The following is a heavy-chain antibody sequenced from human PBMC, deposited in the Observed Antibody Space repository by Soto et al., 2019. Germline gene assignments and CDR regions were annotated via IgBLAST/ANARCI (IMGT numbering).Heavy chain of an antibody. CDR2: IWYDGSNK. Sequence: QVQLVESGGGVVQPGRSLRLSCAASGFTFSSYGMHWVRQAPGKGLEWVAVIWYDGSNKYYADSVKGRFTISRDNSKNTLDLQMNSLRAEDTAVYYCAREGNDWGLFDYWGQGTLVTVSS. CDR1: GFTFSSYG. V-gene: IGHV3-33*01. D-gene: IGHD1-1*01. J-gene: IGHJ4*02. CDR3: AREGNDWGLFDY.